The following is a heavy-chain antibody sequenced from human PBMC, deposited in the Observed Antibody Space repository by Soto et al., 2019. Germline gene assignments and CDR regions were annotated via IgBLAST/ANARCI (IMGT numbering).Heavy chain of an antibody. CDR2: ITAYNGNT. CDR3: ARDRDEYTSSSGFDP. D-gene: IGHD6-6*01. CDR1: GYTFTSYG. V-gene: IGHV1-18*01. Sequence: QVQLVQSGAEVKKPGASVKVSCKASGYTFTSYGISWVRQAPGQGLEWMGWITAYNGNTNYAQKFPGRVTRTTDTSTSTDYRELRSLSSDDTAVYFCARDRDEYTSSSGFDPWGQGTLVTVSS. J-gene: IGHJ5*02.